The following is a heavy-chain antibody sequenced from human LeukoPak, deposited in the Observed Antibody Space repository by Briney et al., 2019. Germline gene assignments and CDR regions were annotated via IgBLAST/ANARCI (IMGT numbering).Heavy chain of an antibody. V-gene: IGHV1-69*13. CDR1: GGTFSSYA. J-gene: IGHJ3*02. Sequence: SVKVSCKASGGTFSSYAISWVRQAPGQGLEWMGGIIPIFGTANYAQKFQGRVTITADESTSTAYMEPSSLRSEDTAVYYCARDRTRYSYGPYDAFDIWGQGTMVTVSS. CDR3: ARDRTRYSYGPYDAFDI. CDR2: IIPIFGTA. D-gene: IGHD5-18*01.